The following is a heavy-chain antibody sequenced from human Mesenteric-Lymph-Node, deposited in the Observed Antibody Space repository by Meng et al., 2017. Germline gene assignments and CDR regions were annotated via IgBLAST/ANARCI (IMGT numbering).Heavy chain of an antibody. D-gene: IGHD6-13*01. CDR1: GGSCSGYY. Sequence: QVQLQQWGAGLLKPSETLSLTCAVHGGSCSGYYWSWIRQPPGKGLEWIGEINHSGSTNYNPSLKSRVTISVDTSKNQFSLKLSSVTAADTAVYYCARGGGNSWYIDYWGQGTLVTVSS. CDR3: ARGGGNSWYIDY. J-gene: IGHJ4*02. V-gene: IGHV4-34*01. CDR2: INHSGST.